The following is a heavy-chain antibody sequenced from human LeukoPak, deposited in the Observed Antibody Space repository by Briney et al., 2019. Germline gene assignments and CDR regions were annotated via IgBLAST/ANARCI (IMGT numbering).Heavy chain of an antibody. V-gene: IGHV3-7*01. CDR2: INQDGGEK. D-gene: IGHD6-13*01. Sequence: PGGSLRLSCAASRFTFSTYWMTWVRQAPGKGLEWVANINQDGGEKYYVDSMKGRSTISRDNAKNSLYLQMNSLGAEDTAVYYCARDGRAAGTDYWGQGTLVTVSS. J-gene: IGHJ4*02. CDR1: RFTFSTYW. CDR3: ARDGRAAGTDY.